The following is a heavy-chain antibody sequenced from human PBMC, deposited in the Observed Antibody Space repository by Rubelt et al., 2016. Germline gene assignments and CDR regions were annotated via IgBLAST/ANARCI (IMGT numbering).Heavy chain of an antibody. Sequence: QVQLQESGPGLVKPSETLSLPCPVSGYSISSGYYWGWIRQPPGKGLEYIGSIYHSGSTYYNSSLKSRLTMSVDTSKNRFSLKLISVTAAETAVYDCARDVRWSWHFDLWGRGTLVTVSS. CDR2: IYHSGST. CDR1: GYSISSGYY. CDR3: ARDVRWSWHFDL. J-gene: IGHJ2*01. V-gene: IGHV4-38-2*02. D-gene: IGHD4-23*01.